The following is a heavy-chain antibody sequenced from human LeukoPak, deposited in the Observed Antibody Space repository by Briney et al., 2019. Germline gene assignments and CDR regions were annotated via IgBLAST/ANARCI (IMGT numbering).Heavy chain of an antibody. J-gene: IGHJ4*02. V-gene: IGHV1-46*01. Sequence: ASVKVSCKASGYTFTGYYMHWVRQAPGQGLEWMGIINPSGGSTSYAQKFQGRVTMTRDMSTSTVYMELSSLRSEDTAVYYCARDEPYYDFWSGYRPRALFDYWGQGTLVTVSS. CDR2: INPSGGST. CDR3: ARDEPYYDFWSGYRPRALFDY. D-gene: IGHD3-3*01. CDR1: GYTFTGYY.